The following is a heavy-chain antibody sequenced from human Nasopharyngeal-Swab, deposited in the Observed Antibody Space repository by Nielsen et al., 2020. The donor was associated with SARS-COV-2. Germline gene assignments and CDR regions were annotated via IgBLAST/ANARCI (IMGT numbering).Heavy chain of an antibody. CDR3: AKDITSGDTMATHYYSGMDV. D-gene: IGHD2-21*01. V-gene: IGHV3-9*01. CDR2: ISWNSGSI. CDR1: GFTFDDYA. Sequence: GGSLRLSCAASGFTFDDYAMHWVRQAPGKGLEWVSGISWNSGSIGYADSVKGRFTISRDNAKNSLYLQMNSLSAEDTALYYCAKDITSGDTMATHYYSGMDVWGQGTTVTVSS. J-gene: IGHJ6*02.